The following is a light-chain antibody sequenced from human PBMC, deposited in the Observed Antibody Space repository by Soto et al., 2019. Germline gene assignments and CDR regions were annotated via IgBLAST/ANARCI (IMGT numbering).Light chain of an antibody. CDR2: AAS. CDR1: QGIANY. J-gene: IGKJ1*01. V-gene: IGKV1-27*01. CDR3: QKYNSDPRT. Sequence: DIQMTQSPSSLSASVGDRVTITCRASQGIANYLAWYQHKPGKVPNLLIYAASTLQRGVPSRLCGGGSGTEFTLTISSLQPEDVATYYCQKYNSDPRTFGQGTKVEIK.